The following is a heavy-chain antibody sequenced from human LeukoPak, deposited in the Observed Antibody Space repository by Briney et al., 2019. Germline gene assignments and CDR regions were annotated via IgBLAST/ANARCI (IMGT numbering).Heavy chain of an antibody. CDR2: INHSGST. CDR3: GRGLFWYDSSGYYSYYWFDP. D-gene: IGHD3-22*01. Sequence: AETLSLTCAASGWTFSSYYLSWIRQPPGKGLEWMGEINHSGSTNYNPSLKSRVTISRDTSKNQLSVQLSSVTAADTAVYYCGRGLFWYDSSGYYSYYWFDPWGQGTLVTVSS. CDR1: GWTFSSYY. J-gene: IGHJ5*02. V-gene: IGHV4-34*01.